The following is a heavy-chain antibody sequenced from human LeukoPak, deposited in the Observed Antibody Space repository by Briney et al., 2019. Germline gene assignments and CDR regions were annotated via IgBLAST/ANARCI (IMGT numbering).Heavy chain of an antibody. D-gene: IGHD1-26*01. Sequence: SETLSLTCAVSGGSISSGGYYWTWIRQHPGKGLEWIGYIYYSGSTYYNPSLKSRVTISIDTSKNQFSLKLSSVTAADTAVYYCARLSKSIVGAPAYFDYWGQGTLVTVSS. CDR3: ARLSKSIVGAPAYFDY. CDR2: IYYSGST. J-gene: IGHJ4*02. V-gene: IGHV4-31*11. CDR1: GGSISSGGYY.